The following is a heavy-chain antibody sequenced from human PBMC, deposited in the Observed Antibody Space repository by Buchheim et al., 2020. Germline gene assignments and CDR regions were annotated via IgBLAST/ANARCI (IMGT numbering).Heavy chain of an antibody. V-gene: IGHV4-4*02. Sequence: QVQLQESGPGLVKPSGTLSLTCAVSGGSISSINWWSWVRQPPGKGLEWIGEIYHSGPTNYNPSLKSRVTISVDKSKNQFSLKLSSVTAADTAIYDCARDPKSRAAQYSSSSGWFDPWGQGTL. CDR3: ARDPKSRAAQYSSSSGWFDP. CDR2: IYHSGPT. D-gene: IGHD6-6*01. J-gene: IGHJ5*02. CDR1: GGSISSINW.